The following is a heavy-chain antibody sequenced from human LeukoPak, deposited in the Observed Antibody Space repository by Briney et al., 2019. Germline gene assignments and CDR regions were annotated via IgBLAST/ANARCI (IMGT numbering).Heavy chain of an antibody. CDR2: IIPIFGTA. CDR1: GGTFSSYA. CDR3: ARGGSGSYYNSDFDY. D-gene: IGHD3-10*01. Sequence: SVKVSCRASGGTFSSYAISWVRQAPGQGLEWMGGIIPIFGTANYAQKFQGRVTITADESTSTAYMELSSLRSEDTAVYYCARGGSGSYYNSDFDYWGQGTLVTVSS. J-gene: IGHJ4*02. V-gene: IGHV1-69*13.